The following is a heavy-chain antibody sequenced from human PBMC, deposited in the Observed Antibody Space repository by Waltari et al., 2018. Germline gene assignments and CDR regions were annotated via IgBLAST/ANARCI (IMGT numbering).Heavy chain of an antibody. Sequence: EVQLVESGGGLVQPGGSLRLSCAASGFTFSSYSMNLVRQAPGTGLEWVSYISSSSSTIYYADSVKGRFTISRDNAKNSLYLQMNSLRDEDTAVYYCATSHYYDSSGFRTDFQHWGQGTLVTVSS. CDR2: ISSSSSTI. V-gene: IGHV3-48*02. D-gene: IGHD3-22*01. CDR3: ATSHYYDSSGFRTDFQH. J-gene: IGHJ1*01. CDR1: GFTFSSYS.